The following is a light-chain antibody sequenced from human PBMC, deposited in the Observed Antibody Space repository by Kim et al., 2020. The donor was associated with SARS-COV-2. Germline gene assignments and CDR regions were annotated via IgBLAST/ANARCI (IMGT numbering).Light chain of an antibody. CDR3: QQYNDWPPAYT. CDR2: GAS. Sequence: EIVMTQSPATLSVSPGETTTLSCRASQSVNNNLAWYQQKPGQAPRLLISGASTRATGIPARFSVSGSGTEFTLTISSLQSEDFAVYYCQQYNDWPPAYTFGQGTKLEI. CDR1: QSVNNN. J-gene: IGKJ2*01. V-gene: IGKV3-15*01.